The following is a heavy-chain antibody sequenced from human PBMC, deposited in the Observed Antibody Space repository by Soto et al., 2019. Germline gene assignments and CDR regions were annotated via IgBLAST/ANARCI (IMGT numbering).Heavy chain of an antibody. CDR1: GGSISSSSYY. CDR2: IYYSGST. J-gene: IGHJ4*02. D-gene: IGHD1-1*01. V-gene: IGHV4-39*01. Sequence: QLQLQESGPGLVKPSETLSLTCTVSGGSISSSSYYWGWIRRPPGKGLEWIGSIYYSGSTYYNPSLKSRVTISVDTSKNQFSLKLSSVTAADTAVYYCAASPPHEAATYDYWGQGTLVTVSS. CDR3: AASPPHEAATYDY.